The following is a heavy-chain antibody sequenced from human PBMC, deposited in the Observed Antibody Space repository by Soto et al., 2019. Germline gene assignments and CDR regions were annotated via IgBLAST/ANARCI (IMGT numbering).Heavy chain of an antibody. CDR3: ARDLTIFGVVTDAFDI. J-gene: IGHJ3*02. Sequence: QVQLVQSGAEVKKPGSSVKVSCKASGGTFSSYAISWVRQAPGHGLEWMGGIIPIFGTANYAQKFQGRVTITAAESTSTAYMEMSSLRSEDTAVYYCARDLTIFGVVTDAFDIWGQGTMVTVSS. V-gene: IGHV1-69*01. D-gene: IGHD3-3*01. CDR2: IIPIFGTA. CDR1: GGTFSSYA.